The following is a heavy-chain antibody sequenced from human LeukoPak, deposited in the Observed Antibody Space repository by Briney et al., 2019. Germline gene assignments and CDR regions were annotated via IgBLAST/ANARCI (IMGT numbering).Heavy chain of an antibody. CDR1: GYTFTSYA. CDR3: ARDEGYSGYDYAFDI. J-gene: IGHJ3*02. CDR2: INAGNGNT. V-gene: IGHV1-3*01. D-gene: IGHD5-12*01. Sequence: ASVKVSCKASGYTFTSYAMHWVRQAPGQRLEWMGWINAGNGNTKYSQKFQGRVTITRDTSASTAYMELSSLRSEDTAVYYCARDEGYSGYDYAFDIWGQGTMVTVSS.